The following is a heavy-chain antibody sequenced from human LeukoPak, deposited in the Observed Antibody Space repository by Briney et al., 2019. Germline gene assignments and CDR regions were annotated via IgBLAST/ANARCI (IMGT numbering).Heavy chain of an antibody. CDR1: GYTFTGYY. CDR3: ARGVPFDI. CDR2: INPNSGGT. Sequence: ASVKVSCKASGYTFTGYYMHWVRQAPGQGLEWMGWINPNSGGTNYAQKFQGRVTITADKSTSTAYMELSSLRSEDTAVYYCARGVPFDIWGQGTMVTVSS. V-gene: IGHV1-2*02. J-gene: IGHJ3*02. D-gene: IGHD2-2*01.